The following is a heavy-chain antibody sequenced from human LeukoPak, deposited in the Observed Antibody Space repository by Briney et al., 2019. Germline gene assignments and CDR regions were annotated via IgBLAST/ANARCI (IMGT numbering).Heavy chain of an antibody. CDR1: GGSLSGYY. J-gene: IGHJ4*02. D-gene: IGHD2-8*01. Sequence: KPSETLSLTCAVYGGSLSGYYWSWIRQPPGKGLEWIGEISHSGSTNYNPSLKSRVTILVDTSKNQFSLKLSSVTAADTAVYYCARSGIGDIVLMVYAHFDYWGQGTLVTVSS. CDR2: ISHSGST. CDR3: ARSGIGDIVLMVYAHFDY. V-gene: IGHV4-34*01.